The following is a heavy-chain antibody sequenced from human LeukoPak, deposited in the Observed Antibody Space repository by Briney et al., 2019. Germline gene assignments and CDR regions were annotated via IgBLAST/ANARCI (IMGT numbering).Heavy chain of an antibody. Sequence: ASVKVSCKASGYTFTSYGISWVRQAPGHRLEGMGWISAYNGKKNYAQQLKGRVTMTPDKSTSTAYMELRSLRSDDTAVYYCARFKTIANRVVDYWGQGTLVTVSS. CDR2: ISAYNGKK. V-gene: IGHV1-18*01. D-gene: IGHD6-13*01. CDR3: ARFKTIANRVVDY. J-gene: IGHJ4*02. CDR1: GYTFTSYG.